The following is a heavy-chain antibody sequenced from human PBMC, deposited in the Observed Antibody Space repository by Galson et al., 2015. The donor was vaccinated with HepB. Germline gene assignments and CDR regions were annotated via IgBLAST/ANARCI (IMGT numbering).Heavy chain of an antibody. J-gene: IGHJ4*02. D-gene: IGHD6-13*01. CDR1: GFTFSGSA. CDR3: TTPRIAAAGTGVDY. V-gene: IGHV3-73*01. CDR2: IRSKANSYAT. Sequence: SLRLSCAASGFTFSGSAMHWVRQASGKGLEWVGRIRSKANSYATAYAASVKGRFTLSRDDSKNTAYLQMNSLKTEDTAVYYCTTPRIAAAGTGVDYWGQGTLVTVSS.